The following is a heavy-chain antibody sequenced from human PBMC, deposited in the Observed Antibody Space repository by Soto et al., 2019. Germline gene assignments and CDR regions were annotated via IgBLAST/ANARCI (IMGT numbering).Heavy chain of an antibody. D-gene: IGHD6-13*01. J-gene: IGHJ4*02. CDR1: GYTFKNYG. V-gene: IGHV1-18*04. Sequence: QVQLVQSGAEVKKPGASVKVSCKTSGYTFKNYGITWVRQAPGQGLEWMGWISAYNGHTNYAQKLQGRVTMTADTSKSTAYMELRSLRSDDTAVYYCARTPAAGDYWGQGTLVTVSS. CDR3: ARTPAAGDY. CDR2: ISAYNGHT.